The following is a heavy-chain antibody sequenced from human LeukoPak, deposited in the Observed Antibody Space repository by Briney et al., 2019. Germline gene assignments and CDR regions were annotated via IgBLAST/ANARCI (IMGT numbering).Heavy chain of an antibody. J-gene: IGHJ4*02. CDR3: TRYNNDHFDY. CDR1: GFTFSNHA. CDR2: ISSRGDST. D-gene: IGHD1-14*01. Sequence: PGGSLILSCAASGFTFSNHAMSWVRQVPGRGLEWVSTISSRGDSTYVADSVKGRFTISRDNSKNTMSVQMDDLRAEDTAVYYCTRYNNDHFDYWGQGTLVTVSS. V-gene: IGHV3-23*01.